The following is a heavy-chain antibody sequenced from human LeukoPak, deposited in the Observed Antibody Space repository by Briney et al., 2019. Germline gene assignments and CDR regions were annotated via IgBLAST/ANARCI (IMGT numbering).Heavy chain of an antibody. CDR1: GGSISSYY. J-gene: IGHJ5*02. Sequence: PSETLSLTCTVSGGSISSYYWSWIRQPPGKGLEWIGYIHYSGSTNYKSSLKSRVTISVDTSKNQFSLKLASVTAADTAIYYCAKGAGGFSYYNWFDPWGQGTLVTVSS. V-gene: IGHV4-59*12. D-gene: IGHD5-18*01. CDR2: IHYSGST. CDR3: AKGAGGFSYYNWFDP.